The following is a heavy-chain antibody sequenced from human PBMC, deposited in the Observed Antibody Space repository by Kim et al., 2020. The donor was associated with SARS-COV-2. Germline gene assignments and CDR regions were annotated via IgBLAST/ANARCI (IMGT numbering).Heavy chain of an antibody. Sequence: GGSLRLSCAASGFTFSSYAMHWVRQAPGKGLEWVAVISYDGSNKYYADSVKGRFTISRDNSKNTLYLQMNSLRAEDTAVYYCARSYSGSYWGYWGQGTLV. D-gene: IGHD1-26*01. J-gene: IGHJ4*02. CDR1: GFTFSSYA. CDR2: ISYDGSNK. V-gene: IGHV3-30*04. CDR3: ARSYSGSYWGY.